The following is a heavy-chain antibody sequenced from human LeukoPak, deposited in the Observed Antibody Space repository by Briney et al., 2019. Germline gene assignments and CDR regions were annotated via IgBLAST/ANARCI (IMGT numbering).Heavy chain of an antibody. CDR1: GGTFSSYA. J-gene: IGHJ6*03. Sequence: SVKVSCKASGGTFSSYAISWVRQAPGQGLEWMGRIIPIFGTANYAQKFQGRVTITADESTSTAYMELSSLRSEDTAVYYCARPLQHSRRYYYMDVWGKGTTVTVSS. CDR2: IIPIFGTA. V-gene: IGHV1-69*13. D-gene: IGHD4-11*01. CDR3: ARPLQHSRRYYYMDV.